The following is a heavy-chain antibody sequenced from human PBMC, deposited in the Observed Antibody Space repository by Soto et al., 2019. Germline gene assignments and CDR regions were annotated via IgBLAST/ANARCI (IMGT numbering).Heavy chain of an antibody. Sequence: PGGSLRLSCAASGVTFDDYAMHWVRQAPGKGLEWVSGISWNSSSIGYADSVKGRFTISRDNSKNTLYLQMNSLRAEDTAVYYCARDSHNKGYSSGWYSQVVYWGQGTLVTVSS. CDR2: ISWNSSSI. V-gene: IGHV3-9*01. CDR3: ARDSHNKGYSSGWYSQVVY. D-gene: IGHD6-19*01. J-gene: IGHJ4*02. CDR1: GVTFDDYA.